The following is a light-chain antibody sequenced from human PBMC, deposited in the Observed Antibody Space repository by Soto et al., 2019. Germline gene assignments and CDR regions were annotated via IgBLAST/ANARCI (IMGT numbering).Light chain of an antibody. CDR2: GAS. CDR3: QQYGSSPPT. J-gene: IGKJ5*01. CDR1: QSVSSSY. V-gene: IGKV3-20*01. Sequence: EIVLTQSPGTLSLSPGERDTHSCRASQSVSSSYLAWYQQKPGQAPRLLIYGASSRATGIPDRFSGSGSGTDFTLTISRLEPEDFALYYCQQYGSSPPTFVQGTRLEIK.